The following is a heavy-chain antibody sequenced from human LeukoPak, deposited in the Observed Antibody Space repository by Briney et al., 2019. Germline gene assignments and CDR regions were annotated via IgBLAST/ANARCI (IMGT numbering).Heavy chain of an antibody. J-gene: IGHJ3*02. CDR1: GYTFTGYY. V-gene: IGHV1-2*06. D-gene: IGHD1-26*01. CDR2: INPNSGGT. CDR3: ARLRELPQHDAFDI. Sequence: ASVKVSCKASGYTFTGYYMHWVRQAPGQGLEWMGRINPNSGGTNYAQKFQGRVTMTRDTSISTAYVELSRLRSDDTAVYYCARLRELPQHDAFDIWGQGTMVTVSS.